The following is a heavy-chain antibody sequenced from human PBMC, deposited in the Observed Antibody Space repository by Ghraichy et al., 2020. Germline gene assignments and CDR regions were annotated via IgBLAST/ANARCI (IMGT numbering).Heavy chain of an antibody. V-gene: IGHV4-59*01. CDR3: ARDTIFGDYYYGMDV. CDR2: IYYSGST. J-gene: IGHJ6*02. Sequence: SETLSLTCTVSGGSISSYYWSWIRQPPGKGLEWIGYIYYSGSTNYNPSLKSRVTISVDTSKNQFSLKLSSVTAADTAVYYCARDTIFGDYYYGMDVWGQGTTLTVSS. D-gene: IGHD3-3*01. CDR1: GGSISSYY.